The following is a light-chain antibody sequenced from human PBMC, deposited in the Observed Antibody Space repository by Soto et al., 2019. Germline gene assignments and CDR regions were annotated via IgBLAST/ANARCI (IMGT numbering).Light chain of an antibody. J-gene: IGKJ4*01. CDR2: GAS. CDR1: QSVSSSY. CDR3: RQYGSSPLT. V-gene: IGKV3-20*01. Sequence: EIVLTQSPGTLSLSPGERATLSCRASQSVSSSYLAWYQQKPGQAPRLLIYGASSRATGNPDRFSGSGSGTDFTLTISRLEPEDFAVYYCRQYGSSPLTFGGGTKVEIK.